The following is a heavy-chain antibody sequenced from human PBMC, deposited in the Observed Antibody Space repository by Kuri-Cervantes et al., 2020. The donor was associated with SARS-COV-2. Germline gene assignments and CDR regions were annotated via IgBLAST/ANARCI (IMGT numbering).Heavy chain of an antibody. CDR2: ISDSGGNT. J-gene: IGHJ6*02. CDR1: GFIFSNCA. D-gene: IGHD1-20*01. Sequence: GGSLRLSCAAAGFIFSNCAMNWVRQAPGKGLEWVSAISDSGGNTYYADSVKGRFTISRDNSKNTVYLQMNSLRAEDTAVYYCARDPVDGITGRMFGMDVWGQRTTVTVSS. V-gene: IGHV3-23*01. CDR3: ARDPVDGITGRMFGMDV.